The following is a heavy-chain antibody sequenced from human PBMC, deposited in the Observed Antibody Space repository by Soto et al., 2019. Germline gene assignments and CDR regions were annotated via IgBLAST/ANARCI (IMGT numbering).Heavy chain of an antibody. V-gene: IGHV4-4*02. Sequence: QVQLQESGPGLVKPSGTLSLTCAVSSGSIDTTNWWSWVRQPPGKGLEWIGEIFHSGNTYYNPSRARRVTISVDTSKNQFSLNLRSVTAADTAVYYCARRTWGMDVWGQGTTVTVSS. CDR3: ARRTWGMDV. D-gene: IGHD2-8*01. CDR1: SGSIDTTNW. J-gene: IGHJ6*02. CDR2: IFHSGNT.